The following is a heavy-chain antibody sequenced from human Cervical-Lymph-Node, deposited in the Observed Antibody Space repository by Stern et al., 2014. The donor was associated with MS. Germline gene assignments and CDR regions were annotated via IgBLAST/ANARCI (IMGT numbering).Heavy chain of an antibody. CDR2: INTNTGNS. V-gene: IGHV7-4-1*02. CDR1: GYTFTNYP. J-gene: IGHJ4*02. Sequence: QVQLVQSGSELKKPGASVKVSCKASGYTFTNYPINWVRQAPGQGLEWMGWINTNTGNSTYSQGFTGRFVFSLDTSVSTAYLQISSLKAEDTAVYYCARDFVDTAMVTRSDYFDCWGQGTLVTVSS. D-gene: IGHD5-18*01. CDR3: ARDFVDTAMVTRSDYFDC.